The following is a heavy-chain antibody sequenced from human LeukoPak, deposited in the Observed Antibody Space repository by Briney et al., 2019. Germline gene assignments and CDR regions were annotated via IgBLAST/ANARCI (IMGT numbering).Heavy chain of an antibody. CDR2: ISGSGGNT. Sequence: GGSLKLSCAASGFTFTSYAMSWVRQAPGKGLEWASAISGSGGNTYYADSVKGRFTISRDNSKNTLYLQMNSLRAEDTAVYYCAKLRGSGSYSANDYWGQGTLVTVSS. V-gene: IGHV3-23*01. J-gene: IGHJ4*02. D-gene: IGHD3-10*01. CDR3: AKLRGSGSYSANDY. CDR1: GFTFTSYA.